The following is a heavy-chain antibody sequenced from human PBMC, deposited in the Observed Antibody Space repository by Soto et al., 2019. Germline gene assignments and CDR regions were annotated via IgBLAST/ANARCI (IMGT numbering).Heavy chain of an antibody. Sequence: SETLSLTCAVYGGSFSGYYWSWIRQPPGKGLEWIGEINHSGSTNYNPSLKSRVTISVDTSKNQFSLKLSSVTAADTAVYYCARGRWQPRRYYYYYMDVWGKGTTVTVSS. CDR1: GGSFSGYY. D-gene: IGHD3-16*01. V-gene: IGHV4-34*01. J-gene: IGHJ6*03. CDR3: ARGRWQPRRYYYYYMDV. CDR2: INHSGST.